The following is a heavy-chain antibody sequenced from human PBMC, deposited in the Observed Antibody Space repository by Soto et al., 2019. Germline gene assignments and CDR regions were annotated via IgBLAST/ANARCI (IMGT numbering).Heavy chain of an antibody. CDR1: GFTFSSYA. D-gene: IGHD3-10*01. V-gene: IGHV3-23*01. CDR2: ISGSGGST. Sequence: EVQLLESGGGLVQPGGSLRLSCAASGFTFSSYAMSWVRQAPVKGLEWVSAISGSGGSTYYADSVKCRFTTSRENSKNTLYLQMNRLRAEDTAVYYCAKERRMVRGVIPFDYWGQGTLVTVSS. J-gene: IGHJ4*02. CDR3: AKERRMVRGVIPFDY.